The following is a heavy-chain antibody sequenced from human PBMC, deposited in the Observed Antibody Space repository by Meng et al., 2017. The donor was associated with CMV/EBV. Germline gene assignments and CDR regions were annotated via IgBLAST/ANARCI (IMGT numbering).Heavy chain of an antibody. CDR1: YC. J-gene: IGHJ5*02. V-gene: IGHV4-34*01. CDR2: INHSGST. D-gene: IGHD3-3*01. CDR3: ARVNHRTIFGVVNQKRAKGGWFDP. Sequence: YCWSWIRQPPGRGLEWLGEINHSGSTNYNPSLKSRVTISVDTSKNQFSLKLSSVTAADTAVYYCARVNHRTIFGVVNQKRAKGGWFDPWGQGTLVTVSS.